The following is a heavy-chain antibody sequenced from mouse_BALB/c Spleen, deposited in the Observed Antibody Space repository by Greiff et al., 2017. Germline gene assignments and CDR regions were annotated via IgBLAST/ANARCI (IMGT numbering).Heavy chain of an antibody. V-gene: IGHV5-17*02. CDR3: ARSGGLGLRREGYYAMDY. Sequence: EVKLEESGGGLVQPGGSRKLSCAASGFTFSSFGMHWVRQAPEKGLEWVAYISSGSSTIYYADTVKGRFTISRDNPKNTLFLQMTSLRSEDTAMYYCARSGGLGLRREGYYAMDYWGQGTSVTVSS. CDR2: ISSGSSTI. CDR1: GFTFSSFG. J-gene: IGHJ4*01. D-gene: IGHD2-4*01.